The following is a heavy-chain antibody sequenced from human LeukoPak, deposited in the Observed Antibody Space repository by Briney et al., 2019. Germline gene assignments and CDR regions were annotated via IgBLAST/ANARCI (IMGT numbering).Heavy chain of an antibody. CDR2: IKPIATGGTT. V-gene: IGHV3-15*01. Sequence: PGGTLRLSCTASGFSFSDAWMTWVRKDPGKGLEWVDRIKPIATGGTTEYAAPVKGRFTISRDDSKNTVYLQMNSLESEDTAVYYCTTPPDWGQGTLVTVSS. CDR1: GFSFSDAW. CDR3: TTPPD. J-gene: IGHJ4*02.